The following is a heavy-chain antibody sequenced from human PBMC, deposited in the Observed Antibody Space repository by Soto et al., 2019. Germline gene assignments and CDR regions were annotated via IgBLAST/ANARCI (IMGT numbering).Heavy chain of an antibody. J-gene: IGHJ4*02. CDR2: FDPEDGET. CDR1: GYTLTELS. CDR3: ATDLRGNKAVAAVGFDY. Sequence: ASVKVSCKVSGYTLTELSMHWVRQAPGKGLEWMGGFDPEDGETIYAQKFQGRVTMTEDTSTDTAYMELSSLRSEDTAVYYCATDLRGNKAVAAVGFDYWGQGTLVTVSS. D-gene: IGHD6-19*01. V-gene: IGHV1-24*01.